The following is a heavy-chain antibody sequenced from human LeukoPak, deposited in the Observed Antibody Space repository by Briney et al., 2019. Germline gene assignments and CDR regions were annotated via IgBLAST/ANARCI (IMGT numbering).Heavy chain of an antibody. CDR3: ARGRYDILTGYYDFDY. J-gene: IGHJ4*02. Sequence: ASVNVSCKASGYTFTNYGISWVRQAPGQGLEWMGWISAYNGNTNYAQKLQGRVTIITDTSTSTAYMELRSLRSDDTAVYYCARGRYDILTGYYDFDYWGQGTLVTVSS. CDR1: GYTFTNYG. CDR2: ISAYNGNT. D-gene: IGHD3-9*01. V-gene: IGHV1-18*01.